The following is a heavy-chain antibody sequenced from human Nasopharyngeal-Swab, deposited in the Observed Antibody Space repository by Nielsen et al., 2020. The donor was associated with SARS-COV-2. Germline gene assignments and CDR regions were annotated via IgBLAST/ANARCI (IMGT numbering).Heavy chain of an antibody. CDR3: ARGTYNSGWYTNNFYYGMDV. CDR1: GDSVSSNSAA. Sequence: SETLSLTCAISGDSVSSNSAAWNWIRQSPSRGLEWLGRTYYRSKWYSDYPVSVKSRITINPDTSKNQFSLQLNSVTPEDTAVYYFARGTYNSGWYTNNFYYGMDVWCQGTTVTVSS. D-gene: IGHD6-19*01. CDR2: TYYRSKWYS. V-gene: IGHV6-1*01. J-gene: IGHJ6*02.